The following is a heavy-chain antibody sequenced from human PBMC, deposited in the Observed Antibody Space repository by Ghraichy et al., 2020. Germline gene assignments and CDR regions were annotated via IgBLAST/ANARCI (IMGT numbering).Heavy chain of an antibody. CDR3: ERDGTWSGYYGYFDY. CDR1: GFTVSSNY. Sequence: GGSLRLSCAASGFTVSSNYMSWVRQAPGKGLEWVSVIYSGGSTYYADSVKGRFTISRDNSKNTLYLQMNSLRAEDTAVYYCERDGTWSGYYGYFDYWGQGTLVTVSS. V-gene: IGHV3-66*01. D-gene: IGHD3-3*01. J-gene: IGHJ4*02. CDR2: IYSGGST.